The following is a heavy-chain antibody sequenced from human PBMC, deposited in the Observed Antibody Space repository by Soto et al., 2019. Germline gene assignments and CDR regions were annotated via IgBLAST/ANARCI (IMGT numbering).Heavy chain of an antibody. CDR2: IDWDDDK. Sequence: SGPTLVNPTQTLTLTCTFSGFSLSTSGMCVSWIRQPPGKALEWLARIDWDDDKYYSTSLKTRLTISKDTSKNQVVLTMTNMDPVDTATYYCARLAVAGASLDYWGQGTLVTVSS. D-gene: IGHD6-19*01. CDR1: GFSLSTSGMC. CDR3: ARLAVAGASLDY. J-gene: IGHJ4*02. V-gene: IGHV2-70*11.